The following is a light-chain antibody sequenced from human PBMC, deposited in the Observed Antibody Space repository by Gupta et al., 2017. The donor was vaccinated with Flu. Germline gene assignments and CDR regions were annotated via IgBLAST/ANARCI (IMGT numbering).Light chain of an antibody. Sequence: DIQMTQSPSSLSASVGDRVTITCRPSQSINNYLNWYQQKPGKAPKVLIYAASTVDRGVPSRFSGGGSGTEFTLTISRLQPEDFATYYCQHKNSPLCNFGQGTKLDIK. CDR2: AAS. CDR1: QSINNY. CDR3: QHKNSPLCN. J-gene: IGKJ2*04. V-gene: IGKV1-39*01.